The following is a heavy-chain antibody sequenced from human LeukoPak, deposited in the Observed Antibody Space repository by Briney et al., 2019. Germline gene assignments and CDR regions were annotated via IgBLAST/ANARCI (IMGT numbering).Heavy chain of an antibody. J-gene: IGHJ4*02. Sequence: GGSLRLSCVASGFTFSSYWMSWVRQAPGKGLEWVANIKHDGSEKNYVDSVKGRFTISRDNAKNSLYLQMNSLRAEDTAVYYCARDRERSGYYYWGQGTLVTVSS. CDR1: GFTFSSYW. D-gene: IGHD3-22*01. CDR2: IKHDGSEK. V-gene: IGHV3-7*01. CDR3: ARDRERSGYYY.